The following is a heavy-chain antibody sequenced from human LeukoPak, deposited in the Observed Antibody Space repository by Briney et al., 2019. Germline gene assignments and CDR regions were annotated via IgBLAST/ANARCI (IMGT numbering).Heavy chain of an antibody. D-gene: IGHD3-3*02. V-gene: IGHV3-30*04. J-gene: IGHJ6*03. CDR2: ISYDGSSR. CDR1: GFSFNNFA. CDR3: ARPYLERSLKFCMDV. Sequence: PGRSLRLSCAASGFSFNNFAMHWVRQAPGKGLEWVAHISYDGSSRYNEDSVKGRFTISRDDLKNTLYLQMNSLRPEDTAVYYCARPYLERSLKFCMDVWGKGTTVTVSS.